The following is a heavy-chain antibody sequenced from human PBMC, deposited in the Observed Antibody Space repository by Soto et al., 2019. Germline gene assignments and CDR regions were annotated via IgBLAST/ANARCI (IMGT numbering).Heavy chain of an antibody. CDR1: GGSFSAYY. V-gene: IGHV4-34*01. CDR3: ARGYFSRSVYYYYYMDV. Sequence: QVQLQQWGAGLLKPSETLSLTCAVYGGSFSAYYWSWIRQPPGKGLEWIGEIDHNGSVNYNPSLTTRVIISLDTSNNHFSLRLSSVTAADTAVYYCARGYFSRSVYYYYYMDVWGKGTTVSVSS. D-gene: IGHD3-3*01. CDR2: IDHNGSV. J-gene: IGHJ6*03.